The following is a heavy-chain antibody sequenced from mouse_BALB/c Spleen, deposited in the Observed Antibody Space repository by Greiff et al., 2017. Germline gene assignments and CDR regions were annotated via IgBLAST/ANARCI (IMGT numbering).Heavy chain of an antibody. D-gene: IGHD1-1*01. Sequence: EVKLQQSGAELVKPGASVKLSCTASGFNIKDTYMHWVKQRPEQGLEWIGRIDPANGNTKYDPKFQGKATITADTSSNTAYLQLSSLTSEDTAVYYCSPYYYGSSHFDYWGQGTTLTVSS. J-gene: IGHJ2*01. CDR1: GFNIKDTY. CDR3: SPYYYGSSHFDY. CDR2: IDPANGNT. V-gene: IGHV14-3*02.